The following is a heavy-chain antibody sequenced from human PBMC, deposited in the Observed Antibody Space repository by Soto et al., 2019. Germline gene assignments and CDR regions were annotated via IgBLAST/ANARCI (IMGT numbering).Heavy chain of an antibody. V-gene: IGHV1-18*01. J-gene: IGHJ5*02. Sequence: QVQLVQSGAEVKKPGASVKVSCKASGYTFTSYGISWVRQAPGQGLERMGWNSANNGNTNYAQKVPCXDXXXTXXSTSTAYRELGILSSDDTAVYNGARSSGTASRFDPWGQGTLVTFSS. CDR1: GYTFTSYG. CDR2: NSANNGNT. CDR3: ARSSGTASRFDP. D-gene: IGHD6-6*01.